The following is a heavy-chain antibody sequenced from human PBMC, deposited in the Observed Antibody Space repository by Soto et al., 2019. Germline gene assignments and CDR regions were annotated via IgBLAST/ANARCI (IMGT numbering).Heavy chain of an antibody. CDR2: IYYSGST. D-gene: IGHD3-22*01. CDR1: GGSISSGGYY. Sequence: QVQLQESGPGLVKPSQTLSLTCTVSGGSISSGGYYWSWIRQHPGKGLEWIGYIYYSGSTYYNPALKSRVTITVDTSKNQFSLKLSSVTAADTAVYYCARGYDSRAAAPLDYWGQGILVTVSS. J-gene: IGHJ4*02. V-gene: IGHV4-31*03. CDR3: ARGYDSRAAAPLDY.